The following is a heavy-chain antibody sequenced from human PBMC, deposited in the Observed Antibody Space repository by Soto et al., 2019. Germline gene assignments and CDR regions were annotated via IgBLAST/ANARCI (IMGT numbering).Heavy chain of an antibody. CDR3: ARVRVIRGVIPSYFGL. V-gene: IGHV1-69*06. Sequence: QAHLAQSGAEVKKPGSSVTVSCKASGGTFNSYGISWVRQAPGQGLDWMGVIIPLYGTVNYAQKFQGRVSITADKSTSTAYMDLNSLRSDDTAVYYCARVRVIRGVIPSYFGLWGQGTQVTVSS. J-gene: IGHJ4*02. CDR2: IIPLYGTV. D-gene: IGHD3-10*01. CDR1: GGTFNSYG.